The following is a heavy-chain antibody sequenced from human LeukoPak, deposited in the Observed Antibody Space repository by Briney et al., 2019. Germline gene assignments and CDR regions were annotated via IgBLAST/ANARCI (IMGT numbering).Heavy chain of an antibody. J-gene: IGHJ4*02. CDR1: GGSISSYY. Sequence: SETLSLTCTVSGGSISSYYWSWIRQPPGKGLEWIGYIYYSGSTNYNPSLKSRVTISVDTSKNQFSLKLSSVTAADTAVYYCARHRANTVVIDYWGQGTLVTVSS. CDR3: ARHRANTVVIDY. CDR2: IYYSGST. D-gene: IGHD4-23*01. V-gene: IGHV4-59*08.